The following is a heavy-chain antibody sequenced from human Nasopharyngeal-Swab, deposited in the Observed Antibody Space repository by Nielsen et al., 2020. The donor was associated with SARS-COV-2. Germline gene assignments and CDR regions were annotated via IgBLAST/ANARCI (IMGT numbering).Heavy chain of an antibody. J-gene: IGHJ3*02. V-gene: IGHV1-69*13. CDR3: AIPPGGYNSGFDI. D-gene: IGHD5-24*01. Sequence: SVKVSCKASGGTFSSYAISWVRQAPGLGLEWMGGIIPIFGTAHYAQKFQGRVTITADESTSTAYMELRSLRSEDTAVYYCAIPPGGYNSGFDIWGQGTMVTVSS. CDR1: GGTFSSYA. CDR2: IIPIFGTA.